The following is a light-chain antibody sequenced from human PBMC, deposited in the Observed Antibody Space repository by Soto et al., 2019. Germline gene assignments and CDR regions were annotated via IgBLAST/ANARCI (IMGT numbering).Light chain of an antibody. J-gene: IGKJ1*01. Sequence: EIVMTQSPATLSVSPGERATLSCRASQSVNNNYLAWYQRQPGQAPRLLIHGASSRATGIPDRFSGSGSGTDFTLTISRLEPEDFAVYYCQQYGSSWRFGQGTKVDIK. V-gene: IGKV3-20*01. CDR1: QSVNNNY. CDR2: GAS. CDR3: QQYGSSWR.